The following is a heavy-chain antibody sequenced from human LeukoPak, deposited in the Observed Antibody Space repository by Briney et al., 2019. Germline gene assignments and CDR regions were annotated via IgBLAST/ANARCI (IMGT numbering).Heavy chain of an antibody. CDR1: GDSISNGVRY. Sequence: SETLSLTCTVSGDSISNGVRYWSWIRQHPGRGLEWIGYIYHSGRSYYNPSLKSRITMSVDTSKNQFSLNLSSVTAADTAVNYCARDQVECTGGTCQSRVGFDFWGQGTLVTVSS. CDR2: IYHSGRS. D-gene: IGHD2-8*02. CDR3: ARDQVECTGGTCQSRVGFDF. V-gene: IGHV4-31*03. J-gene: IGHJ4*02.